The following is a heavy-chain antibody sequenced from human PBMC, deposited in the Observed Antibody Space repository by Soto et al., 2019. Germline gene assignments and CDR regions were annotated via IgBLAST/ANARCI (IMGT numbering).Heavy chain of an antibody. D-gene: IGHD6-13*01. CDR3: ARENIAAAAGFDY. CDR1: GGSISSSSYY. CDR2: IYYSGST. Sequence: SETLSLTCTVSGGSISSSSYYWGWIRQPPGKGLEWIGSIYYSGSTYYNPSLKSRVTISVDTSKNQFSLKLSSVTAADTAVYYCARENIAAAAGFDYWGQGTLVTVSS. V-gene: IGHV4-39*01. J-gene: IGHJ4*02.